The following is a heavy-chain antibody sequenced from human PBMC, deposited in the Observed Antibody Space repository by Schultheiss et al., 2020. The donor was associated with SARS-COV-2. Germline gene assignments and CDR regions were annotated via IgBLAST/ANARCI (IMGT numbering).Heavy chain of an antibody. CDR2: INSDGSST. CDR1: GFTFSSYW. Sequence: GGSLRLSCVASGFTFSSYWMHWVRQAPGKGLVWVSRINSDGSSTSYADSVKGRFTISRDNAKNSLYLQMNSLRAEDTAVYYCARLNNAFVAFDILGQGTMVTVSS. CDR3: ARLNNAFVAFDI. J-gene: IGHJ3*02. V-gene: IGHV3-74*01. D-gene: IGHD2-2*01.